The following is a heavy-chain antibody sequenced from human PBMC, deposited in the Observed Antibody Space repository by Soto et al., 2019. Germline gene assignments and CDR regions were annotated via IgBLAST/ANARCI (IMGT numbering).Heavy chain of an antibody. V-gene: IGHV1-69*01. CDR3: ARPRTPHSTNYYFDY. CDR1: GGTFSSYA. J-gene: IGHJ4*02. CDR2: IIPIFGTA. D-gene: IGHD6-13*01. Sequence: QVQLVQSGAEVKKPGSSVKVSCKASGGTFSSYAISWVRQAPGQGLEWMGGIIPIFGTANYAQKFQGRVTITADESTRTAYMELSSLRSEDTAVYYCARPRTPHSTNYYFDYWGQGTLVTVSS.